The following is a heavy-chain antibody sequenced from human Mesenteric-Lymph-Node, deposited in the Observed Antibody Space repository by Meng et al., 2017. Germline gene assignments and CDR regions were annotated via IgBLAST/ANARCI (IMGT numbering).Heavy chain of an antibody. Sequence: GESLKISCAASDFTFSTYSMAWVRQAPGKGLEWVSSISSTSTYIYYADSVKGRFTISRDNADNSLSVQMNSLRAEDTAVYFCARAYTLEGSGWQRIFDYWGQGTLVTVSS. CDR1: DFTFSTYS. D-gene: IGHD6-25*01. CDR3: ARAYTLEGSGWQRIFDY. J-gene: IGHJ4*02. CDR2: ISSTSTYI. V-gene: IGHV3-21*01.